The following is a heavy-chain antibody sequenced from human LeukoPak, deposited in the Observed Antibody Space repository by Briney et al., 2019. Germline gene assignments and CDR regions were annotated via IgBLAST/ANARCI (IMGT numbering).Heavy chain of an antibody. CDR3: ARLRRYTVGAYFDY. Sequence: PSETLSLTCTVSGGSISSYYWSWIRQPPGKGLEWIGYIYYSGSTNYNPSLKSRVTISVDTSKNQFSLKLSSVTAADTAVYYCARLRRYTVGAYFDYWGQGTLVTVSS. CDR1: GGSISSYY. V-gene: IGHV4-59*08. CDR2: IYYSGST. D-gene: IGHD4-11*01. J-gene: IGHJ4*02.